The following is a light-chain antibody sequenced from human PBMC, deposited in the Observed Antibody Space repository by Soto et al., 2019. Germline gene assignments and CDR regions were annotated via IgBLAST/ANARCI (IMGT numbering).Light chain of an antibody. CDR3: CSYAGSYSYV. CDR1: SSDVGAYNY. Sequence: QSALTQPASVSGSPGQSITISCTGTSSDVGAYNYVSWYQEQPGKAPKLMIYDVSKRPSGVPDRFSGSKSGNTASLTISGLQAEDEADYYCCSYAGSYSYVFGTGTKVTVL. CDR2: DVS. V-gene: IGLV2-11*01. J-gene: IGLJ1*01.